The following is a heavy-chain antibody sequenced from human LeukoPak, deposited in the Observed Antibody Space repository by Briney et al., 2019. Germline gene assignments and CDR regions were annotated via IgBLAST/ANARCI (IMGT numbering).Heavy chain of an antibody. J-gene: IGHJ4*02. CDR2: IKSKIDGGTT. CDR3: ATEGYCSGGSCYSFDY. CDR1: GITFSTAW. V-gene: IGHV3-15*01. Sequence: PGGSLRLSCVVSGITFSTAWMNWVRQAPGKGLEWVGRIKSKIDGGTTDYVAPVKGRFSISRDDSKNTAYLQMNSLKTEDTAVYYCATEGYCSGGSCYSFDYWGQGTLVTVSS. D-gene: IGHD2-15*01.